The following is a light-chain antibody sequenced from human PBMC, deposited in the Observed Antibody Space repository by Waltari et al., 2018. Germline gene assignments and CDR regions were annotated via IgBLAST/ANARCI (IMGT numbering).Light chain of an antibody. CDR1: PTVLYNSNNRNY. Sequence: DFVMTQSPASLALSLGERATIHCKTSPTVLYNSNNRNYLTWYQQKPGQPPKLLFYWASTRESGVPDRFSASGSGTDFTLTISRLQPEDVAIYYCQQYYSSPYTFVQGTRLEIK. V-gene: IGKV4-1*01. CDR3: QQYYSSPYT. CDR2: WAS. J-gene: IGKJ2*01.